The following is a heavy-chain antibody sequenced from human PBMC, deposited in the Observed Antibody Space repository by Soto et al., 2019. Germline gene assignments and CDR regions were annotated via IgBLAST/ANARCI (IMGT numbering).Heavy chain of an antibody. V-gene: IGHV1-2*04. CDR1: GYTFTGYY. CDR3: ARDKGGLDYYYGMDV. J-gene: IGHJ6*02. Sequence: ASVKVSCKASGYTFTGYYMHWVRQAPGQGLEWMGWINPNSGGTNYAQKFQGWATMTRDTSISTAYMELSRLRSDDTAVYYCARDKGGLDYYYGMDVWGQGTTVTVSS. D-gene: IGHD3-9*01. CDR2: INPNSGGT.